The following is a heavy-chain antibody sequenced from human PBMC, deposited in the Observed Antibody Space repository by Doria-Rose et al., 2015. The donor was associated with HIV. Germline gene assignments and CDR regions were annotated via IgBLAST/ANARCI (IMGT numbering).Heavy chain of an antibody. CDR3: ARIKSSRWYHKYYFDF. CDR1: GVSLSSPGMG. CDR2: IFADDER. Sequence: QVTLKESGPVLVKPAETLTLTCTVSGVSLSSPGMGVSWIRQPPGKALEWLADIFADDERSYITSLKSRLTISRGTSKSQVVLTMTDMDPVDTATYYCARIKSSRWYHKYYFDFWGQGTLAIVSA. J-gene: IGHJ4*02. D-gene: IGHD6-13*01. V-gene: IGHV2-26*01.